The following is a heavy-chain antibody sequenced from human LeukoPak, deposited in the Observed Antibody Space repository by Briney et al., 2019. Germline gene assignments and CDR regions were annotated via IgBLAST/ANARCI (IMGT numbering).Heavy chain of an antibody. CDR1: GGSFSGYY. J-gene: IGHJ4*02. Sequence: SSETLSLTCAVYGGSFSGYYWSWIRQPPGKGLEWIGEINHSGSTNYNPSLKSQVTISVDTSKNQFSLKLSSVTAADTAVYYCARVPRYDSSGYRRWGQGTLVTVSS. V-gene: IGHV4-34*01. CDR3: ARVPRYDSSGYRR. D-gene: IGHD3-22*01. CDR2: INHSGST.